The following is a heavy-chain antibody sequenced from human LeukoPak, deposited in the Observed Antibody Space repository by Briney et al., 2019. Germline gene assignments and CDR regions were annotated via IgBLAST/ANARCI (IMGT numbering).Heavy chain of an antibody. J-gene: IGHJ4*02. Sequence: ASGKVSCKASGYTFISYGISWVRQAPGQGLEWMGWISAYNGNTNYAQKFQGRVTMTTNTSTSTANKELRSLRTNERAVYYCAKNYDILTGQTGFDYWGQGTLVTVSS. CDR2: ISAYNGNT. CDR3: AKNYDILTGQTGFDY. V-gene: IGHV1-18*01. CDR1: GYTFISYG. D-gene: IGHD3-9*01.